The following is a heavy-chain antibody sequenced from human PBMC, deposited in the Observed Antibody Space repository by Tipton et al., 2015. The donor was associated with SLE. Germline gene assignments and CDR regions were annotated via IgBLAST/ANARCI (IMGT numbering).Heavy chain of an antibody. V-gene: IGHV3-30*04. Sequence: SLRLSCAASGFTFSIYAMHWVRQAPGKGLEWVAVISYDGSNEYYADSVKGRFTISKDNSKDTLYLQMNSLRAEDTAVYYCTRDTRYQHASDVWGQGTLVTVSS. CDR3: TRDTRYQHASDV. CDR1: GFTFSIYA. CDR2: ISYDGSNE. D-gene: IGHD2-2*01. J-gene: IGHJ4*02.